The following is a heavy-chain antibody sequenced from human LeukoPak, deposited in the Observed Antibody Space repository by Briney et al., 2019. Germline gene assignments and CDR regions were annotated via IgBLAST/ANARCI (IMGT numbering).Heavy chain of an antibody. V-gene: IGHV3-30*18. CDR1: GFTFSSHG. Sequence: GRSLRLSCAASGFTFSSHGMHWVRQAPGKGLEWVAVISYDGSNKYYADSVKGRFTISRDNSKNTLYLQMNSLRAEDTAVYYCAKDSLITMVRGVVVNYYGMDVWGKGTTVTVSS. D-gene: IGHD3-10*01. CDR3: AKDSLITMVRGVVVNYYGMDV. J-gene: IGHJ6*04. CDR2: ISYDGSNK.